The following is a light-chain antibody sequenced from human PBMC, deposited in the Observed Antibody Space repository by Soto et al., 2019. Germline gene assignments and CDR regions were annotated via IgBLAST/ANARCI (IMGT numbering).Light chain of an antibody. CDR1: QSVGAN. CDR3: QQYHDWVT. J-gene: IGKJ4*01. V-gene: IGKV3D-15*01. CDR2: GAS. Sequence: EIVVTQSPVTLSVSPGERATLSYGTSQSVGANLAWYQQKPGQAPRLLIYGASTRATGIPARFSGSGSGTYFTLTISSLQSEDFAIYYCQQYHDWVTFGGGTKVEIE.